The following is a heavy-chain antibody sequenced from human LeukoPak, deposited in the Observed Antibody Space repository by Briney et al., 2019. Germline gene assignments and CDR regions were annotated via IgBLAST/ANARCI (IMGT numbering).Heavy chain of an antibody. CDR1: GYTLTDFY. V-gene: IGHV1-2*02. CDR2: FNPNSGGT. CDR3: ARGYAYFDY. Sequence: AASVKASCKASGYTLTDFYVHWVRLAPGQGLEWMGWFNPNSGGTNYAQKFQGRVTMTGDTSSNTAYMELSRLTSDDTAVYYCARGYAYFDYWGQGSLVTVPS. D-gene: IGHD2-2*01. J-gene: IGHJ4*02.